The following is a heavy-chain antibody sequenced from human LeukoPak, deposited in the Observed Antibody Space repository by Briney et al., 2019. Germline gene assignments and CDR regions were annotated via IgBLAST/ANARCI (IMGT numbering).Heavy chain of an antibody. CDR1: GFTFSSYG. V-gene: IGHV4-4*02. CDR3: AAGQQLDAFDY. CDR2: IYHSGST. D-gene: IGHD6-13*01. J-gene: IGHJ4*02. Sequence: GSLRLSCAASGFTFSSYGMHWVRQPPGKGLEWIGEIYHSGSTNYNPSLKSRVTISVDKSKNQFSLKLSSVTAADTAVYYCAAGQQLDAFDYWGQGTLVTVSS.